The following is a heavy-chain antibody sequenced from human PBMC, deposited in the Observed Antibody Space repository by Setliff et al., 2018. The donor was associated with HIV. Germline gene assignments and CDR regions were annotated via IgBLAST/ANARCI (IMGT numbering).Heavy chain of an antibody. D-gene: IGHD6-19*01. J-gene: IGHJ4*02. CDR2: IYASGST. CDR3: ARHVYSSGWGYVYHLDS. CDR1: GGSISNYY. V-gene: IGHV4-59*08. Sequence: TLSLTCTVSGGSISNYYWSWIRQPPGKGLEWIGYIYASGSTNYSPSLKSRVTISVDTSKNQFSLKLKSVTAADTAVYFCARHVYSSGWGYVYHLDSWGQGTLVTVS.